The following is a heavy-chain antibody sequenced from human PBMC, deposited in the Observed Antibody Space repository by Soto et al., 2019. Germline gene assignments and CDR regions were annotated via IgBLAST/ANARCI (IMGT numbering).Heavy chain of an antibody. Sequence: KSAETLSPTCSVSGGSIVGSYCICIRHSPGKGLEWLGYVYYTGSTNYSPSLRSRVSISVDTSKNEFSLRLSSVTAADTAVYFCARSVAVPGAHIDYWGQGTQVTVSS. V-gene: IGHV4-59*01. CDR3: ARSVAVPGAHIDY. D-gene: IGHD6-19*01. J-gene: IGHJ4*02. CDR2: VYYTGST. CDR1: GGSIVGSY.